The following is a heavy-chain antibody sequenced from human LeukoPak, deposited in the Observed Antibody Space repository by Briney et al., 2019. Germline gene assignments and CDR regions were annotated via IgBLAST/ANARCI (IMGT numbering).Heavy chain of an antibody. D-gene: IGHD6-13*01. CDR2: ISSSSSFI. CDR3: ARDKGQAAVNTVGHFDY. CDR1: GLNFNSYS. Sequence: GGSLRLSCAASGLNFNSYSTNWVRQAPGKGLEWVSSISSSSSFIYYADSLKGRFTISRDNAKNSLYLQMNSLRAEDTAVYYCARDKGQAAVNTVGHFDYWGQGTLVTVSS. V-gene: IGHV3-21*01. J-gene: IGHJ4*02.